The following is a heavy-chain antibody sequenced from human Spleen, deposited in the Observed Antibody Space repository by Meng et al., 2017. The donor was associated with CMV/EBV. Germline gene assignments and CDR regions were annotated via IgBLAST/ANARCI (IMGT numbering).Heavy chain of an antibody. CDR2: INHSGST. CDR3: ARAPKLLVYAYLDY. V-gene: IGHV4-34*01. CDR1: GGSFSGYY. Sequence: GSLRLSCAVYGGSFSGYYWSWIRQPPGKGLEWIGEINHSGSTNYNPSLKSRVTISVDTSKSQFSLKLSSVTAADTAVYYCARAPKLLVYAYLDYWGQGTLVTVSS. D-gene: IGHD2-8*01. J-gene: IGHJ4*02.